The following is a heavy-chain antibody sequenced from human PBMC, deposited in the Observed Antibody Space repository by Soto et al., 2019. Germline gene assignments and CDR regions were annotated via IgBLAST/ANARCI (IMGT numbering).Heavy chain of an antibody. Sequence: GGSLRLSCAASGFTFSSYGMHWVRQAPGKGLEWVAVISYDGSNKYYADSVKGRFTISRDNSKNTLYLQMNSLRAEDTAVYYCAKVSGREGSWWSLRYYGMDVWGQGTTVTVSS. CDR1: GFTFSSYG. CDR2: ISYDGSNK. J-gene: IGHJ6*02. D-gene: IGHD6-13*01. CDR3: AKVSGREGSWWSLRYYGMDV. V-gene: IGHV3-30*18.